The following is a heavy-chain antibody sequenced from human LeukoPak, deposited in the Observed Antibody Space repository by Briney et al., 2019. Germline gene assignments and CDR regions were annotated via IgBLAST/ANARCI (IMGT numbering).Heavy chain of an antibody. V-gene: IGHV3-74*01. CDR1: GFTFSSYW. D-gene: IGHD2-2*01. J-gene: IGHJ4*02. CDR2: INSDGSST. CDR3: ARGVPKAPVDY. Sequence: GGSLRLSCAASGFTFSSYWMHWVRQAPGKGLVWVSHINSDGSSTSYADSVKGRFTISRDNAKNTLYLQMNSLRAEDTAVYYCARGVPKAPVDYWGQGTLVTVSS.